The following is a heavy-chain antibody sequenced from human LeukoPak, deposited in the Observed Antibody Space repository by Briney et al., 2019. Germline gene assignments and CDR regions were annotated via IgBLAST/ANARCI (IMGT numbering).Heavy chain of an antibody. CDR3: AKDGSAYSGSYIDY. CDR2: VWYDGSNK. D-gene: IGHD1-26*01. V-gene: IGHV3-33*06. J-gene: IGHJ4*02. CDR1: GFTFSSNA. Sequence: GGSLRLSCAASGFTFSSNAIHWVRQAPGKGLECVAVVWYDGSNKHYVDSVKGRFTISRDNSKNTVYLQMNRLTAEDTAVYYCAKDGSAYSGSYIDYWGQGTLLTVSS.